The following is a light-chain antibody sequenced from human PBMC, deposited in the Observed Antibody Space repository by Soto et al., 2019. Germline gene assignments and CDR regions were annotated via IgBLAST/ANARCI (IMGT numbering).Light chain of an antibody. J-gene: IGKJ1*01. CDR1: QSVSSSY. V-gene: IGKV3-20*01. CDR2: GVS. Sequence: EIVLTQSPGTLSLSPGKRATLSCRASQSVSSSYLAWYQQKPGQAPRLLIHGVSSRATGIPDRFSGSGSGTDFTLTISRLEPEDFAVYYCQQYGNSGTFGQGTKVEIK. CDR3: QQYGNSGT.